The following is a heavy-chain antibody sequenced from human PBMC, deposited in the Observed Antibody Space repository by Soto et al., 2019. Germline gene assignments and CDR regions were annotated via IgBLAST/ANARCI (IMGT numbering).Heavy chain of an antibody. CDR2: IYSGGST. CDR3: ARVDDGQWPYYLDV. CDR1: GFTVSSHY. V-gene: IGHV3-66*01. Sequence: EVQLVESGGGLVQPGGSLRLSCAASGFTVSSHYMSWVRQAPGKGLEWVSVIYSGGSTYYADSVKGRFTISRDNSKNTLYLQMNSLRAEDTAVYYCARVDDGQWPYYLDVWGKGTTVTVSS. D-gene: IGHD6-19*01. J-gene: IGHJ6*03.